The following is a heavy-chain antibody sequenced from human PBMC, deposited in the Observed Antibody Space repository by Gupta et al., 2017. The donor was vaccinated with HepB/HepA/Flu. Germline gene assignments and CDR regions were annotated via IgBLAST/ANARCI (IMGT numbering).Heavy chain of an antibody. CDR3: ANYYDSSGYTPVDAFDI. V-gene: IGHV3-23*01. J-gene: IGHJ3*02. CDR1: GFPFSSYA. CDR2: ISGSGGST. D-gene: IGHD3-22*01. Sequence: EVQLLESGGGLVQPGGSLRLSCAASGFPFSSYAMSWVRQAPGKGLEWVSAISGSGGSTYYADSVKGRFTISRDNSKNTLYLQMNSLRAEDTAVYYCANYYDSSGYTPVDAFDIWGQGTMVTVSS.